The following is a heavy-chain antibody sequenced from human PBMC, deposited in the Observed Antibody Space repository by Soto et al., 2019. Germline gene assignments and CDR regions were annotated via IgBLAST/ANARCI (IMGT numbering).Heavy chain of an antibody. CDR2: IYHSGNT. CDR3: VRDIIRGSSRLRWFAA. D-gene: IGHD3-16*01. V-gene: IGHV4-38-2*02. J-gene: IGHJ5*02. CDR1: GYSIRSGYY. Sequence: SETLSLTCAVSGYSIRSGYYWGWIRQSPGKGLEWIGSIYHSGNTYHNPSLRSRLTISVDTSMNQFSLNLRSVTAADKAVYYCVRDIIRGSSRLRWFAACGQRSLVTVSS.